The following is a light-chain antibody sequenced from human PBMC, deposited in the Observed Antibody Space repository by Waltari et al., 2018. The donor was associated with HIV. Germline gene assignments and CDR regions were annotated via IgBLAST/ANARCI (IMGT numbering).Light chain of an antibody. CDR3: QQSYTLPLT. Sequence: DIQMTQSPSSLSASVGDRITITCRTSQTISNYLNWFQHKPGKAPQLLIHAASVLQSGVPSRCSGSASGTQYTLTISSLQPEDFAIYYCQQSYTLPLTFGPGTKVDI. CDR1: QTISNY. V-gene: IGKV1-39*01. J-gene: IGKJ3*01. CDR2: AAS.